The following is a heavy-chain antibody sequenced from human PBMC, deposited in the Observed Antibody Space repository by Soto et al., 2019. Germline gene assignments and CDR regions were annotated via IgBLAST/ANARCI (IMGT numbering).Heavy chain of an antibody. J-gene: IGHJ3*02. CDR1: GFTFSSYG. Sequence: GGSLRLSCAASGFTFSSYGMHWVRQAPGKGLEWVSYISSSSSYTNYADSVKGRFTISRDNAKNSLYLQMNSLRAEDTAVYYCASHTKKRGELPHPDAFDIWGQGTMVTVSS. D-gene: IGHD1-26*01. CDR2: ISSSSSYT. V-gene: IGHV3-21*05. CDR3: ASHTKKRGELPHPDAFDI.